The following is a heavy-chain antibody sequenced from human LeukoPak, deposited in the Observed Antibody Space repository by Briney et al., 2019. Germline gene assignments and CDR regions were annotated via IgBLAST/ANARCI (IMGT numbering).Heavy chain of an antibody. V-gene: IGHV3-74*01. Sequence: PGGSLRLSCAASGFTFSSYWMHWVRQAPGKGLVWVSRINSDGSSTSYADSVKGRFTISRDNAKNTLYLQMNSLRAEDTAVYYCARVQKTHSSSWYGVGVFDYWGQGTLVTVSS. CDR3: ARVQKTHSSSWYGVGVFDY. CDR2: INSDGSST. D-gene: IGHD6-13*01. J-gene: IGHJ4*02. CDR1: GFTFSSYW.